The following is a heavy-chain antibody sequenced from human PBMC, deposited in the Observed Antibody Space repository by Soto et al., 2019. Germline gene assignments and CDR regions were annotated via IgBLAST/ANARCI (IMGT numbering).Heavy chain of an antibody. V-gene: IGHV3-66*01. Sequence: GGSLRLSCVASGFTVSSNYMSWVRQAPGKGLEWVSVIYSGGSTYYADSVKGRFTISRDNSKNTLYLQMNSLRAEDTAVYYCARGRAITFGGVLDYWGQGTLVTVSS. CDR1: GFTVSSNY. CDR2: IYSGGST. J-gene: IGHJ4*02. D-gene: IGHD3-16*01. CDR3: ARGRAITFGGVLDY.